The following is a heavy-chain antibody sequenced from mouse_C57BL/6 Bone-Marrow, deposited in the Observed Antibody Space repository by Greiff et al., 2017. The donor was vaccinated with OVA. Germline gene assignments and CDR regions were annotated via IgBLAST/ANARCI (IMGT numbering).Heavy chain of an antibody. CDR2: ISSGGSYT. Sequence: EVQGVESGGDLVKPGGSLKLSCEASGFTFSSYGMYWVSQTPDKRLEWVGSISSGGSYTYYTDSVKGRFTISRDNTKNTLYLQMSSLKSEDTAMYYCARVYGSSSWGQGTTLTVSS. D-gene: IGHD1-1*01. CDR1: GFTFSSYG. J-gene: IGHJ2*01. V-gene: IGHV5-6*01. CDR3: ARVYGSSS.